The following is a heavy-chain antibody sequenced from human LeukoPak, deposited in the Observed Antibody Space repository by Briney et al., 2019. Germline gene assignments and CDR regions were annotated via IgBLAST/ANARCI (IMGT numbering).Heavy chain of an antibody. V-gene: IGHV4-59*01. CDR1: GGSISSYY. J-gene: IGHJ6*04. CDR3: ARGRPPYYDFSPGVFFDWRMDV. Sequence: PSETLSLTCTVSGGSISSYYWSCIRQPPGKGLEWIGYIYYSGSTNYNPSLESRVTISVDTSKNQFSLKLSSVTAADTAVYYCARGRPPYYDFSPGVFFDWRMDVWGKGTTVTVSS. CDR2: IYYSGST. D-gene: IGHD3-3*01.